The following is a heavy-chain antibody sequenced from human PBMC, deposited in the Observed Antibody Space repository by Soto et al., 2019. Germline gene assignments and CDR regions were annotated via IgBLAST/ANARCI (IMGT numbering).Heavy chain of an antibody. CDR3: VRENYYYGMDV. Sequence: HPGGSLRLSCTASGFTVSVNLMNWFRQGSGKGLEWVSVINVGDNTDYADSVKGRFTISRDISRNSLFLQMNSLRAEDTAVYYCVRENYYYGMDVWGQGTTVTVSS. CDR2: INVGDNT. J-gene: IGHJ6*02. V-gene: IGHV3-66*01. CDR1: GFTVSVNL.